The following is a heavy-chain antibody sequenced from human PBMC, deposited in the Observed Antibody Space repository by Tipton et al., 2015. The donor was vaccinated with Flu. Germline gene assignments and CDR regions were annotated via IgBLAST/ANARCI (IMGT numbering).Heavy chain of an antibody. Sequence: SLRLSCKTSGFDFSVYGMHWVRQAPGKGLEWVANVNQDGSEKYYVDSVKGRFTISRDNAENSLYLQLSSLRVEDTAVYYCARYDVDTDPYFYYGMDVWGQGTTVTVSS. D-gene: IGHD1-1*01. CDR2: VNQDGSEK. J-gene: IGHJ6*02. CDR1: GFDFSVYG. CDR3: ARYDVDTDPYFYYGMDV. V-gene: IGHV3-7*01.